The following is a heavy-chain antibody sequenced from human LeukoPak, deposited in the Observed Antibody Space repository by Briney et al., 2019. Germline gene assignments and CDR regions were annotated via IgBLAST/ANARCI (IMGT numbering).Heavy chain of an antibody. Sequence: ASVKVSCKASGYTFTGHYIHWVRQAPGQGLEWMGWINPNSGGTNYAQKFQGRVTMTRDTSISTAYMELSRLRSDDTAVYYCARDLRFTIFDSSSWYLRMGDWGQGTLVTVSS. V-gene: IGHV1-2*02. J-gene: IGHJ4*02. CDR3: ARDLRFTIFDSSSWYLRMGD. CDR1: GYTFTGHY. D-gene: IGHD6-13*01. CDR2: INPNSGGT.